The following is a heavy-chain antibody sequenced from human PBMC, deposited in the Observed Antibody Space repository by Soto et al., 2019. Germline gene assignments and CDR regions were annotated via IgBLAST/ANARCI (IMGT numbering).Heavy chain of an antibody. CDR2: INPNSGGT. CDR3: ARANDGDSGYYYYGMDV. Sequence: ASVKVSCKASGYTFTGYYMHWVRQAPGQGLEWMGWINPNSGGTSYAQKFQGRVTMTRDTSISTAYMELSRLRSDDTAVYYCARANDGDSGYYYYGMDVWGQGTTVTVSS. J-gene: IGHJ6*02. V-gene: IGHV1-2*02. CDR1: GYTFTGYY. D-gene: IGHD4-17*01.